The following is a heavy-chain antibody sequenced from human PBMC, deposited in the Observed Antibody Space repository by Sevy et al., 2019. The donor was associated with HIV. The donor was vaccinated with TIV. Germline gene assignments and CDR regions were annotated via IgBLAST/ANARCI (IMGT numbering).Heavy chain of an antibody. V-gene: IGHV4-4*07. J-gene: IGHJ6*02. Sequence: SETLSLTCTVSGGSISSYYWSWIRQPAGKGLEWIGRIYTSGSTNYNPSLKSRVTMSVDTSKNQFSLKLSSVTAADTAVYYCAGGAWGIAAAGFYYYGMDVWGQGTTVTVSS. CDR3: AGGAWGIAAAGFYYYGMDV. CDR2: IYTSGST. CDR1: GGSISSYY. D-gene: IGHD6-13*01.